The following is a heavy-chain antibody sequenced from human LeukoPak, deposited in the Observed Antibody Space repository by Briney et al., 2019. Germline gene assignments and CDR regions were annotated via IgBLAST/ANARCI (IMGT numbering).Heavy chain of an antibody. Sequence: ASVKVSCKVSGYTLTELSMHWVRQAPGKGLEWMGGFDPEDGETIYAQKFQGRVTMTEDTSTDTAYMELSSLRSEDTAVYYCATDPQWSYAFDIWGQGTMVTVSS. V-gene: IGHV1-24*01. J-gene: IGHJ3*02. D-gene: IGHD2-15*01. CDR1: GYTLTELS. CDR2: FDPEDGET. CDR3: ATDPQWSYAFDI.